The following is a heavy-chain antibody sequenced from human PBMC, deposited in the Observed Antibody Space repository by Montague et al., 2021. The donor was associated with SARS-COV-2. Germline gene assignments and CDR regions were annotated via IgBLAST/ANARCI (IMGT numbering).Heavy chain of an antibody. J-gene: IGHJ4*02. Sequence: SETLSLTCSVSSGSIISSGYYWGWIRQPPGKELEWIGNIYYSGTTYYNPSLQSRGTISVDTSKNHLSLSLSSVTAADTAVYFCARGMIRGVTTPFDYWGQGTLVTVSS. D-gene: IGHD3-10*01. CDR2: IYYSGTT. V-gene: IGHV4-39*02. CDR1: SGSIISSGYY. CDR3: ARGMIRGVTTPFDY.